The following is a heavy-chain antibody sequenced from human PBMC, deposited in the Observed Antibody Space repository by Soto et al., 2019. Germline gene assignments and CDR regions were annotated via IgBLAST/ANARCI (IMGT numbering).Heavy chain of an antibody. CDR3: ARVLGQQLEFDY. V-gene: IGHV4-31*03. CDR2: IYYSGST. Sequence: SETLSLTCTVSGGSISSGGYYWSWIRQHPGKGLEWIGYIYYSGSTYYNPSLKSRVTISVDTSKNQFSLKLSSVTAADTAVYYCARVLGQQLEFDYWGQGTLVTVSS. J-gene: IGHJ4*02. D-gene: IGHD6-13*01. CDR1: GGSISSGGYY.